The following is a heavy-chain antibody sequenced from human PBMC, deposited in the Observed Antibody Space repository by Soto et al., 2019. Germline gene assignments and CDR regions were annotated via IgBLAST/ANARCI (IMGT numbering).Heavy chain of an antibody. CDR1: GYTFTSYG. Sequence: ASVKVSCKASGYTFTSYGISWVRQAPGQGLEWMGWISAYNGNTNYAQKLQGRVTMTTDTSTSTAYMELRSLRSDDTAVYYCARAPTRKYYDFWSGFLEYGMDVWGQGTTVTVSS. CDR3: ARAPTRKYYDFWSGFLEYGMDV. CDR2: ISAYNGNT. D-gene: IGHD3-3*01. V-gene: IGHV1-18*01. J-gene: IGHJ6*02.